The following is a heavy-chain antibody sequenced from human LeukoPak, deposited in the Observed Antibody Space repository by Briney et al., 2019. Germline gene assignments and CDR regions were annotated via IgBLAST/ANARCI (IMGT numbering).Heavy chain of an antibody. V-gene: IGHV3-7*01. CDR3: ARETTGTTHYDAFDI. Sequence: GGSLRLSCAASGFTFSSYWMSWVRQAPGKGLEGVANIKQDGSEKYYVDSVKGRFTISRDNAKNSLYLQMNSLRAEDTAVYYCARETTGTTHYDAFDIWGQGTMVTVSS. D-gene: IGHD1-7*01. CDR1: GFTFSSYW. CDR2: IKQDGSEK. J-gene: IGHJ3*02.